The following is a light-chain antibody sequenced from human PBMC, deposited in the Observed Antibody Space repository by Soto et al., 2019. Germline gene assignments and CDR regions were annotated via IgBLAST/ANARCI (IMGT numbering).Light chain of an antibody. Sequence: DIQMTQSPSSLSASVGDRVTITCRASQSISSYLNWFQQKPGQDPKLLIYAASTLQSGVPSRFSGGGSGTDFTLTISSLQPEDFATYYCQQSYSTPWTFGLGTKVDIK. CDR1: QSISSY. CDR2: AAS. CDR3: QQSYSTPWT. J-gene: IGKJ1*01. V-gene: IGKV1-39*01.